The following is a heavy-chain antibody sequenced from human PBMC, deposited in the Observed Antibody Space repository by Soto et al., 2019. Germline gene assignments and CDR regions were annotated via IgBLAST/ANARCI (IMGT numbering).Heavy chain of an antibody. CDR1: GFTFDDYG. V-gene: IGHV3-20*01. CDR3: ARTYGDYYYYYMAV. Sequence: ESGGGVVRPGGSLRLSCAASGFTFDDYGMSWVRQAPGKGLEWVSDINWNGGSTGYADSVKGRFTISRDNAKNSLYLQMNSLRAEDTALYHGARTYGDYYYYYMAVWGKGTTVTVSS. J-gene: IGHJ6*03. D-gene: IGHD4-17*01. CDR2: INWNGGST.